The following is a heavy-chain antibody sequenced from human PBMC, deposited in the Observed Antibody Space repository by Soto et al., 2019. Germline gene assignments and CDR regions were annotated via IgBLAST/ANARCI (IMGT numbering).Heavy chain of an antibody. CDR2: INAGNGNT. D-gene: IGHD6-19*01. J-gene: IGHJ5*02. CDR1: GYTFTSYA. V-gene: IGHV1-3*05. CDR3: ARGGGWYVWFDP. Sequence: QVQLVQSGAEEKKPGASVKVSCKASGYTFTSYAMHWVRQAPEQRLEWMGWINAGNGNTKYSQKFQGRVTITRDTSASTAYMELSSLRSGDTAVYYCARGGGWYVWFDPWGQGTLVTVSS.